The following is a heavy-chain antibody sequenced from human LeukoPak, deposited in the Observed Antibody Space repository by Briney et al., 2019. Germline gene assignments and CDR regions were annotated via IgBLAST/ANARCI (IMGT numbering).Heavy chain of an antibody. CDR3: ARDRYDHDSSGYYEF. V-gene: IGHV4-59*01. CDR2: IYESGST. CDR1: GDSISGYY. J-gene: IGHJ4*02. Sequence: SETLSLTCTVSGDSISGYYWSWIRQPPGKELEWIGYIYESGSTDYNPSLRSRVTISRDTSKNQVSLKLTSVTTADTAVYYCARDRYDHDSSGYYEFWGQGTLVTVSS. D-gene: IGHD3-22*01.